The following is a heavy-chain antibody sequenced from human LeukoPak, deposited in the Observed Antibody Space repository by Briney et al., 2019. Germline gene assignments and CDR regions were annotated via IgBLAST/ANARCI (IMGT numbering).Heavy chain of an antibody. CDR1: GYTFTGDY. D-gene: IGHD6-19*01. Sequence: ASVKVSCKASGYTFTGDYMHWVRQAPGQGLEWMGPINPNRGGTNYAQKFQGRVTMSTDTSISTAYMELSRLRADDTGVYYCARVAWQWLVLRADAEFDLWGKGTLVTVS. CDR3: ARVAWQWLVLRADAEFDL. J-gene: IGHJ4*02. V-gene: IGHV1-2*05. CDR2: INPNRGGT.